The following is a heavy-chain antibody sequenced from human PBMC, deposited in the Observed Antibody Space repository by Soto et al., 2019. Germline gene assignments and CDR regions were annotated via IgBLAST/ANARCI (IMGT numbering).Heavy chain of an antibody. V-gene: IGHV3-30*18. D-gene: IGHD2-15*01. Sequence: GGSLRLSCAASGFTFSSYDMHWVRQAPGKGLEWVAVISYDGWNKYYADSVKGRFTISRDSSKNTLYLQMNSLRPEDSAVYYCAKDLCSGGSCNIFDYWGQGTLVTVSS. CDR1: GFTFSSYD. CDR3: AKDLCSGGSCNIFDY. CDR2: ISYDGWNK. J-gene: IGHJ4*02.